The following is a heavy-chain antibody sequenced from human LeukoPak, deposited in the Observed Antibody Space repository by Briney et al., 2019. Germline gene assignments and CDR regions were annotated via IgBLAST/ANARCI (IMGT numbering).Heavy chain of an antibody. V-gene: IGHV3-23*01. CDR3: AKQLGYCSDGSCYFPY. CDR2: ISNNGGYT. J-gene: IGHJ4*02. D-gene: IGHD2-15*01. Sequence: PGGSLRLSYAASGFTFSNSVMSWVRQAPGKGLEWVSAISNNGGYTYYADSVQGRFTISRDNSKSTLCLQMNSLRAEDTAVYYCAKQLGYCSDGSCYFPYWGQGTLVTVSS. CDR1: GFTFSNSV.